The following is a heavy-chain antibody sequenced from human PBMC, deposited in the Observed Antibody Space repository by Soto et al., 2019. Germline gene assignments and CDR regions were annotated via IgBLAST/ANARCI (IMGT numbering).Heavy chain of an antibody. CDR3: ASGSGWYVFGFDY. D-gene: IGHD6-19*01. J-gene: IGHJ4*02. CDR1: SGSIRGSNW. V-gene: IGHV4-4*02. Sequence: LSINSAVSSGSIRGSNWRTWVPQPPGKGLEWIGQIYHSGSTNSTQPLKRSVTTSVEKSTNQFSLKLSSVPAADTAVYYCASGSGWYVFGFDYCGQGTLVTVSS. CDR2: IYHSGST.